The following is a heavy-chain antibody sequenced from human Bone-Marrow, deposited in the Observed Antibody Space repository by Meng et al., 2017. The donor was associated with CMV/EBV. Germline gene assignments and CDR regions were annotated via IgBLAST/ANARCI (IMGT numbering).Heavy chain of an antibody. CDR1: GGSFSGYY. CDR3: ARARFDY. CDR2: INHSGST. V-gene: IGHV4-34*01. Sequence: GSLRLSCAVYGGSFSGYYWSWIRQPPGKGLEWIGEINHSGSTYYNPSLKSRVTISVDTSKNQFSLKLSSVTAADTAVYYCARARFDYWGQGTLVTVSS. J-gene: IGHJ4*02.